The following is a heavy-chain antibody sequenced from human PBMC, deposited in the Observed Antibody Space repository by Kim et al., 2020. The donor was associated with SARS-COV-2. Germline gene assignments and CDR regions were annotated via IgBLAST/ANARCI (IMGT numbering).Heavy chain of an antibody. J-gene: IGHJ6*02. V-gene: IGHV4-34*01. CDR3: ARDLWFGESTAPYAEQSYYYYYGMDG. CDR2: INHSGST. D-gene: IGHD3-10*01. CDR1: GGSFSGYY. Sequence: SETLSLTCAVYGGSFSGYYWSWIRQPPGKGLEWIGEINHSGSTNYNPSLKSRVTISVDTSKNQFSLKLSSVTAADTAVYYCARDLWFGESTAPYAEQSYYYYYGMDGWGQGTTVTVSS.